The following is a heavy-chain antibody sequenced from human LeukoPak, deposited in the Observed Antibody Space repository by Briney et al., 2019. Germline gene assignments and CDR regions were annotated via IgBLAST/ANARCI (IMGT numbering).Heavy chain of an antibody. D-gene: IGHD2-2*02. V-gene: IGHV1-8*01. CDR2: MNPNSGNT. CDR3: ATELVPAAIQPLDYYYYGMDV. J-gene: IGHJ6*02. Sequence: EASVKVSCKASGYTFTSYDINWVRQATGQGLEWMGWMNPNSGNTGYAQKFQGRVTMTRNTSISTAYMELSSLRSEDTAVYYCATELVPAAIQPLDYYYYGMDVWGQGTTVTVSS. CDR1: GYTFTSYD.